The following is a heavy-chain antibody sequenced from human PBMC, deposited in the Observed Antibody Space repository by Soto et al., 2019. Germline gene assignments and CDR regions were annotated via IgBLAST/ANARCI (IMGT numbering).Heavy chain of an antibody. CDR2: ISGSGGST. J-gene: IGHJ3*02. D-gene: IGHD3-16*01. CDR1: GFTFGSYA. CDR3: AKSRSYDYPTSDDAFDI. V-gene: IGHV3-23*01. Sequence: PGGSLRLSCAASGFTFGSYAMSWVRQAPGKGLEWVSSISGSGGSTNNADSVKGRFTISRDNSKDTLYLQMKSLRAEDTAIYYYAKSRSYDYPTSDDAFDIWGQGTMVTVSS.